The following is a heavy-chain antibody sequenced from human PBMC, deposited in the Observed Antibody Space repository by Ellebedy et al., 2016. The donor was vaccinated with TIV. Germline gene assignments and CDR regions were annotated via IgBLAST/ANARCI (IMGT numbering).Heavy chain of an antibody. V-gene: IGHV4-59*08. CDR3: ARMRGVAGPRWFDP. D-gene: IGHD6-19*01. J-gene: IGHJ5*02. Sequence: MPSETLSLTCLVSGGSFTNDHWSWIRQSPGKGLEWIGYVNQRRTTKYNSSLRSRVTISIDTSKNQFSLTVTSVTAAETAVYFCARMRGVAGPRWFDPWGPGTQVIVSS. CDR1: GGSFTNDH. CDR2: VNQRRTT.